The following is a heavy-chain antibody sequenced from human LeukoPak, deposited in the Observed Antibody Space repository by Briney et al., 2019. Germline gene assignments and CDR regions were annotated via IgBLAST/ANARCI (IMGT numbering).Heavy chain of an antibody. D-gene: IGHD3-9*01. J-gene: IGHJ4*02. CDR3: ARDTYDILTGYSGSYGY. V-gene: IGHV1-2*02. Sequence: GASVKVSFKASGYTFTGYYMHWVRQAPGQGLEWMGWINPNSGGTNYAQKFQGRVTMTRDTSISTAYMELSRLRSDDTAVYYCARDTYDILTGYSGSYGYWGQGTLVTVSS. CDR1: GYTFTGYY. CDR2: INPNSGGT.